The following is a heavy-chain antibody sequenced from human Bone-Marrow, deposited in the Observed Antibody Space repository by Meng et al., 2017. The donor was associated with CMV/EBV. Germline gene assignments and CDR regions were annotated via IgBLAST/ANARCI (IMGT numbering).Heavy chain of an antibody. J-gene: IGHJ6*01. V-gene: IGHV4-59*01. Sequence: SETLSLTCTVSGGSISNYYWSWIRQPPRKRLEWIGSIYYSGGTNYNPSLKSRVTISVDTSKNQFSLKLTSVTAADTAVYYCARSRRRYCSSTSCAIRDYYYGMDVWGQGATVTIFS. CDR3: ARSRRRYCSSTSCAIRDYYYGMDV. D-gene: IGHD2-2*01. CDR1: GGSISNYY. CDR2: IYYSGGT.